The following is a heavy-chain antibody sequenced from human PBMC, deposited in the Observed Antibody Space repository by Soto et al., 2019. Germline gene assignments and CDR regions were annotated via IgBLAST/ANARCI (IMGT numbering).Heavy chain of an antibody. Sequence: EVQLVESGGGLVQPGGSLRLSCAASGFSITNTWMHWVRQAPGKGLEWVGRVKSKADGGTADYAAPVKGRFTVSRDDSKNPPDPPMDNLKMEEPAVYYWNFFSDFLGCHTPLWGQGTLVTVSS. CDR2: VKSKADGGTA. V-gene: IGHV3-15*07. CDR1: GFSITNTW. CDR3: NFFSDFLGCHTPL. J-gene: IGHJ4*02. D-gene: IGHD3-3*01.